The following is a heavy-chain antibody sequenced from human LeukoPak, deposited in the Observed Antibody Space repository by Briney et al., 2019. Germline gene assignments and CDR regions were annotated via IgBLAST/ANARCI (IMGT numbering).Heavy chain of an antibody. V-gene: IGHV3-74*01. Sequence: GGSLRLSCAASGFTFSTYWMHWVRQAPGKGLEWVSRISSDGSTITYADSVQGRFAISRDNAKNSLYLQMNSLRAEDTAVYYCAELGITMIGGVWGKGTTVTISS. D-gene: IGHD3-10*02. CDR1: GFTFSTYW. J-gene: IGHJ6*04. CDR2: ISSDGSTI. CDR3: AELGITMIGGV.